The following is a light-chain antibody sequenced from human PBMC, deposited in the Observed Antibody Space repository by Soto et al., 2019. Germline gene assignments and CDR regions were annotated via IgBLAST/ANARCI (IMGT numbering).Light chain of an antibody. CDR1: QSVSSN. J-gene: IGKJ1*01. CDR3: QQYHNWPSWT. V-gene: IGKV3-15*01. Sequence: EIVMTQSPATLSVSPGERATLSCRASQSVSSNLAWYQQKPGQAPRLLIYGASTRATGIPARFSGSGSGTEFTLTISSLQYEDFAVYYCQQYHNWPSWTFGQGTKVEIK. CDR2: GAS.